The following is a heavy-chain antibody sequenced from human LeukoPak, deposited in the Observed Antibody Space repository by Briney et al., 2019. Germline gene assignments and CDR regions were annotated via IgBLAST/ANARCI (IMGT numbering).Heavy chain of an antibody. Sequence: SETLSFTCTVSGYSISSGYYWGWIRQPPGRGLEWIGSIYHSGSAYYNPSLKSRVTISVDTSKNQFSLKLSSVTAADTAVYYCARDKTTVTPFDYWGQGTLVTVSS. V-gene: IGHV4-38-2*02. D-gene: IGHD4-17*01. CDR2: IYHSGSA. CDR3: ARDKTTVTPFDY. J-gene: IGHJ4*02. CDR1: GYSISSGYY.